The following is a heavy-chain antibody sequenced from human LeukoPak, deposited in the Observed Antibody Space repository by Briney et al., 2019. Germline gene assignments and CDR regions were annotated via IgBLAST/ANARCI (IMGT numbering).Heavy chain of an antibody. J-gene: IGHJ6*02. D-gene: IGHD3-16*01. Sequence: GGSLRLSCAASGFNVSNNYMTWVRQAPGKGLEWVSLIYSSGSTYYADSVKGRFTISRDNSKNTLYLQVNSLRAEDTAVYFCARGGGLDVWGQGATVTVSS. CDR1: GFNVSNNY. V-gene: IGHV3-53*01. CDR3: ARGGGLDV. CDR2: IYSSGST.